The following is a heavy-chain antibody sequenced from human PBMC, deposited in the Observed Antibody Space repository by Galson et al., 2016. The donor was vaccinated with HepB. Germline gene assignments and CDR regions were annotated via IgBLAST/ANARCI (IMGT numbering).Heavy chain of an antibody. Sequence: SLRLSCAASGFSFSNYGMHWVRQAQGKGLEWVAVIWYDGSNKYYSDSVKGRFTISRDDSKNTLYLQMSSLRAEDTAVYYCARDYSSSGWYSEYYFDYWGQGTLVTVSS. CDR2: IWYDGSNK. CDR1: GFSFSNYG. J-gene: IGHJ4*02. CDR3: ARDYSSSGWYSEYYFDY. D-gene: IGHD6-19*01. V-gene: IGHV3-33*01.